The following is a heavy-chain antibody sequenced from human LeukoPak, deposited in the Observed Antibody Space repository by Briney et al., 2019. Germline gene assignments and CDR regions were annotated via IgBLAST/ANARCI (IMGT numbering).Heavy chain of an antibody. D-gene: IGHD6-13*01. CDR1: GFTFSSYS. V-gene: IGHV3-48*01. Sequence: GGSLRLSCAASGFTFSSYSMNWVRQAPGKGLEWVSYISSSSSTIYYADSVKGRFTISKDNSKNTVYLQMSSLRVDDTAVYYCAKAASSSWPSYYYGMDVWGQGTTVTVSS. CDR3: AKAASSSWPSYYYGMDV. J-gene: IGHJ6*02. CDR2: ISSSSSTI.